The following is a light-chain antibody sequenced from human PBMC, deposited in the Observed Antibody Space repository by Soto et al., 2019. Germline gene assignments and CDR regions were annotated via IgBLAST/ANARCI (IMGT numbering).Light chain of an antibody. J-gene: IGKJ1*01. Sequence: DIQMTQSPSSLSASVGDRVTITCRASQSISSYLNWYQQKPGKAPKLLIYAASSLQSGVPSRFHGSGSWTDFTLTISSLQPEDFATYYCQQSYSTPRTFGQGTKVEIK. CDR1: QSISSY. CDR2: AAS. CDR3: QQSYSTPRT. V-gene: IGKV1-39*01.